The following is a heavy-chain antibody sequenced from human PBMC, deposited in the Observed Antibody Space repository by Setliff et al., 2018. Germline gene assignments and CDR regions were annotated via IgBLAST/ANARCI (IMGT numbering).Heavy chain of an antibody. CDR2: INHSGST. Sequence: PSETLSLTCAVYGGSFSGYYWSWIRQPPGKGLEWIGEINHSGSTNYNPSLKSRVTISVDTSKNQFSLKLSSVTAADTAVYYCARLGYRDDLDYWGQGTLVTVSS. V-gene: IGHV4-34*01. J-gene: IGHJ4*02. D-gene: IGHD5-12*01. CDR1: GGSFSGYY. CDR3: ARLGYRDDLDY.